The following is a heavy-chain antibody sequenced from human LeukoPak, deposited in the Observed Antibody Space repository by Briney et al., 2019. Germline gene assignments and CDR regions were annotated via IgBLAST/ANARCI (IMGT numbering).Heavy chain of an antibody. D-gene: IGHD2-2*01. CDR1: GGTFSSYA. J-gene: IGHJ4*02. CDR2: IIPIFGTA. CDR3: ARGDGIVPADNYYFDY. Sequence: SVKVSCEASGGTFSSYAISWVRQAPGQGLEWMGGIIPIFGTANYAQKFQGRVTITADESTSTAYMELSSLRSEDTAVYYCARGDGIVPADNYYFDYWGQGTLVTVSS. V-gene: IGHV1-69*13.